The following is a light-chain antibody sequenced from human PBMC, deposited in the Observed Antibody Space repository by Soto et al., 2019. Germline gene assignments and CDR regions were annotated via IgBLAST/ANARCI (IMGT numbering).Light chain of an antibody. CDR1: SSDVGGYNY. Sequence: QSALTQPASVSGSPGQSITISCTGTSSDVGGYNYVSWYQQHPGKAPKLMIYDVSNRPSGVSNRFSGSKSGNTASLTISGLQGEYEADYYCSSYTSSSTLVVFGGGTKLTVL. CDR2: DVS. J-gene: IGLJ2*01. V-gene: IGLV2-14*01. CDR3: SSYTSSSTLVV.